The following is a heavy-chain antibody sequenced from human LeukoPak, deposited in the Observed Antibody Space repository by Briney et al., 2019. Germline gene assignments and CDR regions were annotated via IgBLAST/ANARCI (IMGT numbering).Heavy chain of an antibody. CDR3: ARDHNYAFDI. J-gene: IGHJ3*02. Sequence: PGGSLRLSCAASGFTFSTYSMSWVRQIPGKGLEWLSHISTGTKSYADSVKGRFTISRDNAKNSLYLQMNSLRDEDTAVYYCARDHNYAFDIWGQGTMVTVSS. D-gene: IGHD5-24*01. V-gene: IGHV3-48*02. CDR2: ISTGTK. CDR1: GFTFSTYS.